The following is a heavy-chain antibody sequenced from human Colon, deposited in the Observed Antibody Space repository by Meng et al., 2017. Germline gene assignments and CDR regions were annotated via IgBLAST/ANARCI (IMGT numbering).Heavy chain of an antibody. CDR2: INPSAGTT. CDR1: GYTFTNYY. Sequence: ASVKVSCKASGYTFTNYYMHWVRQPPGQGLEWMGIINPSAGTTDYEQKFQGRVTMTRDTSTSTVYMELSRLTSDDTAVYYCARKGVDTRAFDIWGQGTMVTVSS. J-gene: IGHJ3*02. CDR3: ARKGVDTRAFDI. V-gene: IGHV1-46*01. D-gene: IGHD2-15*01.